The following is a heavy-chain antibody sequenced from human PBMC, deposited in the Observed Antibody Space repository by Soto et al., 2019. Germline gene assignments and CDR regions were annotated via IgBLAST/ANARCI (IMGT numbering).Heavy chain of an antibody. Sequence: PGGSLRLSCAASGFTVSSNYMSWVRQAPGKGLEWVSVIYSGGSTYYADSVKGRFTISRDNSKNTLYLQMNSLRAEDTAVYYCARDSPLSRIQLWLAYWGQGTLVTVSS. J-gene: IGHJ4*02. CDR2: IYSGGST. V-gene: IGHV3-53*01. CDR3: ARDSPLSRIQLWLAY. D-gene: IGHD5-18*01. CDR1: GFTVSSNY.